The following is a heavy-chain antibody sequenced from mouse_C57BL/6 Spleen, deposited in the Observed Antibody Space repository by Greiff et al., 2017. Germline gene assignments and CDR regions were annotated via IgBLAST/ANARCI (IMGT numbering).Heavy chain of an antibody. J-gene: IGHJ3*01. V-gene: IGHV1-53*01. CDR3: ARADYYGGFAY. D-gene: IGHD1-1*01. CDR2: INPSNGGT. CDR1: GYTFTSYW. Sequence: QVHVKQPGTELVKPGASVKLSCKASGYTFTSYWMHWVKQRPGQGLEWIGNINPSNGGTNYNEKFKSKATLTVDKSSSTAYMQLSSLTSEDSAVYYCARADYYGGFAYWGQGTLVTVSA.